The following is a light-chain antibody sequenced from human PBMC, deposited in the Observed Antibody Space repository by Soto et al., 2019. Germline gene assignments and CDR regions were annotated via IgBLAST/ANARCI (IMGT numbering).Light chain of an antibody. CDR2: KNN. Sequence: QSVLTQPPSASGTPGQRVTISCPGSYSDIGINYVYWYQHLPGTAPKLLIYKNNQRPSGVPDRFSGSKSGTSASLAISGLRSEDEADYYCAAWDDSLSAWVFGGGTKLTVL. J-gene: IGLJ3*02. CDR1: YSDIGINY. V-gene: IGLV1-47*01. CDR3: AAWDDSLSAWV.